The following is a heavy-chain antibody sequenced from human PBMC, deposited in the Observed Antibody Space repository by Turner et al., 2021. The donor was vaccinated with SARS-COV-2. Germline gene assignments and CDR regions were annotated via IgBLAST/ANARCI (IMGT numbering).Heavy chain of an antibody. V-gene: IGHV4-39*01. CDR1: GGSITSSSYY. Sequence: QLQLQESGPGLVKPSETLSLTCTVSGGSITSSSYYWGWIRQPPGKGLEWIGSIYYSGSTYYNPSLKSRVTISVDTSKNQFSLKLSSVTAADTAVYYCARQSPYYYDSSDYYSGAFDIWGQGTMVTVSS. D-gene: IGHD3-22*01. CDR3: ARQSPYYYDSSDYYSGAFDI. J-gene: IGHJ3*02. CDR2: IYYSGST.